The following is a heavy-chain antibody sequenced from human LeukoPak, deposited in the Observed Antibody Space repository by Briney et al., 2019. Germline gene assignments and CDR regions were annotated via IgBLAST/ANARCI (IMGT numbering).Heavy chain of an antibody. V-gene: IGHV3-30-3*01. CDR2: ISYDGSNK. CDR3: ARAGSSGWYEYFDY. D-gene: IGHD6-19*01. J-gene: IGHJ4*02. Sequence: GGSLRLSCAASGFTFSSYAMHWDRQAPGKGLEWVAVISYDGSNKYYADSVKGRFTISRDNSKNTLYLQMNSLRAEDTAVYYCARAGSSGWYEYFDYWGQGALVAVSS. CDR1: GFTFSSYA.